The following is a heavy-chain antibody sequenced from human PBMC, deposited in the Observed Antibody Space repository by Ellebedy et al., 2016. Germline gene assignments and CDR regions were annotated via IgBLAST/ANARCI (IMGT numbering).Heavy chain of an antibody. CDR3: ARELGAVGATFFDY. Sequence: ASVKVSCKASGYTFTSYDINWVRQATGQGLEWMGWMNPNSGNTGYAQKFQGRVTMTRNTSISTAYMELSSLRSEDTAVYYCARELGAVGATFFDYWGQGTLVTVSS. V-gene: IGHV1-8*01. CDR1: GYTFTSYD. J-gene: IGHJ4*02. D-gene: IGHD1-26*01. CDR2: MNPNSGNT.